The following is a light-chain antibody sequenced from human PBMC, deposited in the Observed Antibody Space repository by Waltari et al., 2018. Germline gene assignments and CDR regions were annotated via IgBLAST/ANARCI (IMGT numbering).Light chain of an antibody. J-gene: IGKJ5*01. Sequence: DIQMTQSPSSLSASVGDRVTITCRASQSINKYLNWYQHKPGKAPKRLIYGASSLYSGVPSRFSGSGSGTDFTLTINNLQVEDFATYYCQQSYSTPQSAFGQGTRLEIK. CDR1: QSINKY. CDR3: QQSYSTPQSA. V-gene: IGKV1-39*01. CDR2: GAS.